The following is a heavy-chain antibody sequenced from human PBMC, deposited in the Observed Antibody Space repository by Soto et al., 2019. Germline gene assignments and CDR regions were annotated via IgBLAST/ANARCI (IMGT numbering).Heavy chain of an antibody. D-gene: IGHD3-10*01. Sequence: LRLSCAGSGFSFSRYGIHWVRQAPGKGLEWVAVISYDGSNKYYADSVKGRFTISRDISRSTVYLQMNSLRGDDTAVYHCAKDYMATKSLHYYGMDVWGQGTTVTVSS. V-gene: IGHV3-30*18. J-gene: IGHJ6*02. CDR1: GFSFSRYG. CDR2: ISYDGSNK. CDR3: AKDYMATKSLHYYGMDV.